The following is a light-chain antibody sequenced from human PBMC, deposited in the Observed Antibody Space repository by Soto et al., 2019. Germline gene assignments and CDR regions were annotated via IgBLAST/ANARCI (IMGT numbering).Light chain of an antibody. J-gene: IGKJ1*01. CDR3: QQYGSSPRT. V-gene: IGKV3-20*01. CDR2: GAS. CDR1: QSVSSSY. Sequence: EIVLTQSPGTLSLSPGERATLSCRASQSVSSSYLAWYQQKPDQAPRLLIYGASSRATGIPDRFSGSGSGTDFTITISRLEPEDFAVYYCQQYGSSPRTFGQWTKVEIK.